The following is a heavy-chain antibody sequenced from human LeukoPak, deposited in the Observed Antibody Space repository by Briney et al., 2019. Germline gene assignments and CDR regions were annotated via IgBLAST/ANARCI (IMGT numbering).Heavy chain of an antibody. CDR1: AVSITNYDYY. J-gene: IGHJ4*02. CDR3: AALDTNGHDSFEY. CDR2: FFTRGTA. V-gene: IGHV4-61*02. D-gene: IGHD3/OR15-3a*01. Sequence: SETLSLTCCVSAVSITNYDYYWSWLRQPAGEALEWVGRFFTRGTARYNPPLKTRVSISVDTSKNHFCLSLQSVTAADTAVYYCAALDTNGHDSFEYWGQGTPVTVSS.